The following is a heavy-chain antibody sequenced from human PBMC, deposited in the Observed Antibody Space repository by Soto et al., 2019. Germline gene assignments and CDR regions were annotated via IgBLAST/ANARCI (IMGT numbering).Heavy chain of an antibody. CDR3: ARVLRLQGLGQFAY. D-gene: IGHD5-12*01. Sequence: QVQLQESGPGLVEPSQTLSLACTVSGGSISSGGYYWSWIRQHPGKGLEWIGFIYYSESTYYNPSLKSRATISVDTSKNQFSLKLSSGTAADTVVYYCARVLRLQGLGQFAYWGQGTLVTVSS. V-gene: IGHV4-31*03. CDR1: GGSISSGGYY. CDR2: IYYSEST. J-gene: IGHJ4*02.